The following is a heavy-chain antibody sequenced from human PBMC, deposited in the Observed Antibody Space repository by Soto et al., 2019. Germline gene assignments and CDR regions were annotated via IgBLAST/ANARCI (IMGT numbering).Heavy chain of an antibody. CDR3: ATDLDYYYDSSGYPN. D-gene: IGHD3-22*01. Sequence: ASVKVSWKVSGYTLTELSMHWVRQAPGKGLEWMGGFDPEDGETIYAQKSQGRVTMTEDTSTDTAYMELSSLRSEDTAVYYCATDLDYYYDSSGYPNWGQGTLVTVSS. V-gene: IGHV1-24*01. J-gene: IGHJ4*02. CDR1: GYTLTELS. CDR2: FDPEDGET.